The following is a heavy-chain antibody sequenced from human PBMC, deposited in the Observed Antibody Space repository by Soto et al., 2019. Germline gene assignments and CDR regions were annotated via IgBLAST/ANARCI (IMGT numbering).Heavy chain of an antibody. CDR2: INSIGDNT. CDR1: GFTFSRYS. CDR3: ARDGVGTTVFFGDLDY. V-gene: IGHV3-64D*08. Sequence: PGGSLRLSCSGSGFTFSRYSLMWFRQAPGKGLEYVSTINSIGDNTWYAGSVKGRFTTSRDNSMNTVYLQMSSLRSEDTAVYYCARDGVGTTVFFGDLDYWGQGALVTVSS. D-gene: IGHD4-17*01. J-gene: IGHJ4*02.